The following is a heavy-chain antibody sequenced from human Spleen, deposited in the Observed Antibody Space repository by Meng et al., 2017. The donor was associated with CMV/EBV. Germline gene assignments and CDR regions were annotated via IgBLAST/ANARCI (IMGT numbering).Heavy chain of an antibody. D-gene: IGHD1-14*01. CDR1: GGSMSSGDYF. J-gene: IGHJ5*02. CDR2: IYYSGNT. CDR3: ARAEYYNWFDP. V-gene: IGHV4-30-4*01. Sequence: HVQVQGSGPGWVKPSQTLSLTCTVSGGSMSSGDYFWNWIRQPPGKGLEWIGYIYYSGNTYYNPSLKSRVTISIDTSKNQFSLKLSSVTAADTAVYYCARAEYYNWFDPWGQGTLVTVSS.